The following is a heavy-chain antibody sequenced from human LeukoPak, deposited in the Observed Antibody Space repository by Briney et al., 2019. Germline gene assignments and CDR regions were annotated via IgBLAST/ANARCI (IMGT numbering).Heavy chain of an antibody. CDR3: AKGRGVWGFGY. Sequence: GGSLRLSCAASGFTFSSSAMNWVRQAPGKGLEWVSYISSSGSTIYYADSVKGRFTISRDNAKNSLYLQMNSLRAEDTAIYYCAKGRGVWGFGYWGQGTLVTVSS. CDR2: ISSSGSTI. CDR1: GFTFSSSA. D-gene: IGHD3-16*01. V-gene: IGHV3-48*04. J-gene: IGHJ4*02.